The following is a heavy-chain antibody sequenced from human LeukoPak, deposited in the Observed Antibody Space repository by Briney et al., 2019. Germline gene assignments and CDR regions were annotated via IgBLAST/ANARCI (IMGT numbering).Heavy chain of an antibody. J-gene: IGHJ4*02. CDR2: IYYSGST. D-gene: IGHD5-18*01. Sequence: SETLSLTCTVSGGSISSYYWSWIRQPPGKGLEWIGYIYYSGSTNYNPSLKSRVTISVDTSKNQFSLKLSSVTAADTAVYYCARGFGVQLWSRVYYFDYWGQGTLVTVSS. V-gene: IGHV4-59*12. CDR1: GGSISSYY. CDR3: ARGFGVQLWSRVYYFDY.